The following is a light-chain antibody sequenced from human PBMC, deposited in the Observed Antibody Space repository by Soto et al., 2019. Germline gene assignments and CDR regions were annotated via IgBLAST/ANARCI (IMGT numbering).Light chain of an antibody. CDR1: SSDVGGYNY. J-gene: IGLJ1*01. CDR2: DVS. Sequence: QSVLTQPASVSGSPGQSITISCTGTSSDVGGYNYVSWYQQHPGKVPKLMIYDVSNRPSGVSNRFSGSKSGNTASLTISGLQAEDEADYYCSSYTSSSTLFGTGTKVTVL. CDR3: SSYTSSSTL. V-gene: IGLV2-14*01.